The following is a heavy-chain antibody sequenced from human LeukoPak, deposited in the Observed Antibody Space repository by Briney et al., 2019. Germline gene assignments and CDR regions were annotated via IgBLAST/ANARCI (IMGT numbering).Heavy chain of an antibody. V-gene: IGHV3-53*01. J-gene: IGHJ6*02. CDR3: ARDWAGYYDGGGYYYYYGMDV. D-gene: IGHD3-22*01. CDR2: IYSGGST. CDR1: GFTVSSNY. Sequence: PGGSLRLSCAASGFTVSSNYMSWVRQAPGKGLEWVSVIYSGGSTYYADSVKGRFTISRDNSKNTLYLQMNSLRAEDTAVYYCARDWAGYYDGGGYYYYYGMDVWGQGTTVTVSS.